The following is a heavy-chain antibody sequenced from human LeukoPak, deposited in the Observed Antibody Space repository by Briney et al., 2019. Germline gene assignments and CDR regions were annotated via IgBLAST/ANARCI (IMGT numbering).Heavy chain of an antibody. CDR3: ARYMAGFDY. CDR1: GYTFTSYY. V-gene: IGHV1-46*01. Sequence: APVKVCCKASGYTFTSYYMHWVRQAPGQGLEWMGIINPSGGSTTYAQKFQGRVTMTRDTSTSTVYMELSSLRSEDTAVYYCARYMAGFDYWGQGTLVTVSS. D-gene: IGHD3-10*01. CDR2: INPSGGST. J-gene: IGHJ4*02.